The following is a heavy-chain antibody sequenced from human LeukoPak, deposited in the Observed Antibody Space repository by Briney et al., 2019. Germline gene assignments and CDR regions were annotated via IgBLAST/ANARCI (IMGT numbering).Heavy chain of an antibody. CDR2: ISTSSIYI. J-gene: IGHJ4*02. Sequence: GGSLRLSCAASGFTFSSYSMNWVRQAPGKGLEWVSSISTSSIYIYYADSVKGRFTISRHNAKNSLYLQMNSLRAEDTAVYYCARATEGVAGRIPYFDYWGQGTLVTVSS. D-gene: IGHD6-19*01. CDR3: ARATEGVAGRIPYFDY. V-gene: IGHV3-21*06. CDR1: GFTFSSYS.